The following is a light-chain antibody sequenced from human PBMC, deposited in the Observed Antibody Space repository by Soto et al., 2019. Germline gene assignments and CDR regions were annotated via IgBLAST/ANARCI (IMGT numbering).Light chain of an antibody. CDR1: QSINTY. CDR2: DAS. V-gene: IGKV3-11*01. CDR3: QQRSNWPT. Sequence: ENVLTQSPATLSLSPGEGATLSCRASQSINTYLAWYQQKPGQAPRLLIYDASKRATGIPARFSGSGSGTNFTLTISSLEPEDFAVYYCQQRSNWPTFGQGTRLEIK. J-gene: IGKJ5*01.